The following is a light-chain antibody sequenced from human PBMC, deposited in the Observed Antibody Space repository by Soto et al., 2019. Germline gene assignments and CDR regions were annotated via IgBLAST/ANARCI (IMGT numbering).Light chain of an antibody. CDR2: AAS. Sequence: EIQMTQSPSSLSASVGDRVTITCRASQYISTYLNWYRQKPGKVPKLLIYAASTLQSGVPSRFSGSGSGTDFTLTISSLQPEDVATYYCQKYNSAPKTFGQGTKVDIK. CDR1: QYISTY. V-gene: IGKV1-27*01. CDR3: QKYNSAPKT. J-gene: IGKJ1*01.